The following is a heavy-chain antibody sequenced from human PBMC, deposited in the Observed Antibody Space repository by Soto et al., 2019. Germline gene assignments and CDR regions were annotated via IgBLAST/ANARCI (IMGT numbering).Heavy chain of an antibody. Sequence: PSETLSLTCAVYGGSFSGYYWSWIRQPPGKGLEWIGEINHSGSTNYNPSLKSRVTISVDTSKNQFSLKLSSVTAADTAVYYCARRPTDCSSTSCYIPSSGMDVWGQGTTVT. CDR1: GGSFSGYY. CDR3: ARRPTDCSSTSCYIPSSGMDV. D-gene: IGHD2-2*02. CDR2: INHSGST. V-gene: IGHV4-34*01. J-gene: IGHJ6*02.